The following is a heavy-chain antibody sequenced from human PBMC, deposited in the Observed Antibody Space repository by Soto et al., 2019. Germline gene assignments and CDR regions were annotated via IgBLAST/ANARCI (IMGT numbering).Heavy chain of an antibody. CDR1: GFTFSSYG. CDR2: IWYDGSNK. J-gene: IGHJ6*03. V-gene: IGHV3-33*01. Sequence: GGSLRLSCAASGFTFSSYGMHWVRQAPGKGLEWVAVIWYDGSNKYYADSVKGRFTISRDNSKNTLYLQMNSLRAEDTAVYYCARGTENYYYYMDVWGKGTTVTVSS. CDR3: ARGTENYYYYMDV.